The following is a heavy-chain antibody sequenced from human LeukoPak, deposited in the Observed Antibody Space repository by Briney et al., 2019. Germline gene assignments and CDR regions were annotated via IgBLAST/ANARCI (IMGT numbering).Heavy chain of an antibody. CDR2: ISYRGANS. D-gene: IGHD3-16*02. V-gene: IGHV3-23*01. J-gene: IGHJ3*01. CDR3: ARDMQLST. Sequence: GGSLRSSSAASGVTFIGSAMGWVRQAPGGGVDGFSLISYRGANSYYKDSVRGRFTISRDNSNATLFLQMNSLRAEDTAIYYCARDMQLSTWGLGTMVTVSS. CDR1: GVTFIGSA.